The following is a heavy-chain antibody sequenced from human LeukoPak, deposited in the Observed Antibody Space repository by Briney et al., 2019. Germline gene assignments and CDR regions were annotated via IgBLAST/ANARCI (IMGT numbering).Heavy chain of an antibody. J-gene: IGHJ3*02. V-gene: IGHV1-8*01. CDR2: MNPNSGNT. D-gene: IGHD2-2*01. CDR3: ARADIVVVPAAMLGDAFDI. Sequence: ASVKVSCKASGYTFTSYDINWVRQATGQGLEWMGWMNPNSGNTGYAQKFQGRVTMTRNTSISTAYMELSSLRSEDTAVYYCARADIVVVPAAMLGDAFDIWGQGTMVTVSS. CDR1: GYTFTSYD.